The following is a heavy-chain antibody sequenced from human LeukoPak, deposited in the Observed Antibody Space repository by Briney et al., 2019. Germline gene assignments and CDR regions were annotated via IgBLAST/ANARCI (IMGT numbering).Heavy chain of an antibody. V-gene: IGHV1-8*01. Sequence: ASVKVSCKASGYTFTSYDINWVRQATGQGLEWMGWMNPNSGNTGYAQKFQGRVTMTRNTSISTAYMELSSLRSEDTAVYYCARGKSDRRRTSHSYYYYMDVWGKGTTVTVSS. D-gene: IGHD2-2*01. J-gene: IGHJ6*03. CDR2: MNPNSGNT. CDR1: GYTFTSYD. CDR3: ARGKSDRRRTSHSYYYYMDV.